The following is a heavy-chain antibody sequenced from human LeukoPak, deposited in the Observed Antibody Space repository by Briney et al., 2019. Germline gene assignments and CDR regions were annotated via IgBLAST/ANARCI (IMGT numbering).Heavy chain of an antibody. J-gene: IGHJ4*02. CDR2: INHSGTT. CDR3: ARVDSTYGYAGGNYFDS. CDR1: GRSISSSNW. Sequence: SETLSLTCAVSGRSISSSNWWSWGRQPPGKGLEWIGEINHSGTTYYSPSLKTRVTISVDTSKNHFSLKLISVTAADTAVYYCARVDSTYGYAGGNYFDSWGQGTLVTVSS. D-gene: IGHD5-18*01. V-gene: IGHV4-4*02.